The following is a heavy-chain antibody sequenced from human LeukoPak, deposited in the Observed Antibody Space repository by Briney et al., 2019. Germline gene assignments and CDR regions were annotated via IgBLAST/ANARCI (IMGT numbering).Heavy chain of an antibody. CDR1: GFTFTSSA. D-gene: IGHD6-19*01. Sequence: GTSVKVSCKASGFTFTSSAVQWVRQARGQRLECIGWIVVGSGNTNYAQKFQERVTITRDMSTSTAYMELSSLRSEDTAVYYCAADSGSGWYGIDVWGKGTTVTVSS. CDR2: IVVGSGNT. V-gene: IGHV1-58*01. CDR3: AADSGSGWYGIDV. J-gene: IGHJ6*04.